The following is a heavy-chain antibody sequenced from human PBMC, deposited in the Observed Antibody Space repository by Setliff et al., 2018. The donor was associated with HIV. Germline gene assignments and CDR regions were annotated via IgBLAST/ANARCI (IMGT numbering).Heavy chain of an antibody. Sequence: PSETLSLTCTVSGASVNSDDYYWSWIRQTHGKGLELIGYIYYSGDTYYNATLQSRATILLDTSKNQFFLTLTSVTAADTDVYFCARVPFGSGSYYFDFWGQGTLVTVSS. V-gene: IGHV4-30-4*01. J-gene: IGHJ4*02. CDR2: IYYSGDT. CDR3: ARVPFGSGSYYFDF. CDR1: GASVNSDDYY. D-gene: IGHD3-10*01.